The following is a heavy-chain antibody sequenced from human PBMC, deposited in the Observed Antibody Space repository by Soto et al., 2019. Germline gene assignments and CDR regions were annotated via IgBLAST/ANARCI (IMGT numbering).Heavy chain of an antibody. J-gene: IGHJ6*02. V-gene: IGHV3-64D*06. CDR3: VKDPPYYDFWSGYFHLIFHEGLHGRENYYYGMDV. CDR1: GFTFSSYA. D-gene: IGHD3-3*01. Sequence: QPGGSLRLSCSASGFTFSSYAMHWVRQASGKGLEYVSAISSNGGSTYYADSVKGRFTISRDNSKNTLYLQMSSLRAEDTAVYYCVKDPPYYDFWSGYFHLIFHEGLHGRENYYYGMDVWGQGTTVTVSS. CDR2: ISSNGGST.